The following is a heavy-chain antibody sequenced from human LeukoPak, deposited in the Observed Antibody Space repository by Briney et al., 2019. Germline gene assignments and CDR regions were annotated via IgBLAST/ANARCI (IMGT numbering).Heavy chain of an antibody. D-gene: IGHD4-17*01. Sequence: SETLSLTCTVSGGSISSGGYYWSWIRQHPGKGLEWIGYIYYSGSTYYNPPLKSRVTISVDTSKNQFSLKLSSVTAADTAVYYCARGTYGDYGGDFDYWGQGTLVTVSS. CDR2: IYYSGST. CDR1: GGSISSGGYY. CDR3: ARGTYGDYGGDFDY. J-gene: IGHJ4*02. V-gene: IGHV4-31*03.